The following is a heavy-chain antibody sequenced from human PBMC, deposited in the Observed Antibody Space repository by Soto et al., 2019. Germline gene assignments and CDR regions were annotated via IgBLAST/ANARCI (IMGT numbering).Heavy chain of an antibody. V-gene: IGHV4-34*01. CDR3: ARGPADYYGSGSYPLY. D-gene: IGHD3-10*01. CDR1: GGSFSGYY. Sequence: SETLSLTCAVYGGSFSGYYWSWIRQPPGKGLEWIGEINHSGSTNYNPSLKSRVTISVDTSKNQFSLRLSSVTAADTAVYYCARGPADYYGSGSYPLYWGQGTLVTVSS. CDR2: INHSGST. J-gene: IGHJ4*02.